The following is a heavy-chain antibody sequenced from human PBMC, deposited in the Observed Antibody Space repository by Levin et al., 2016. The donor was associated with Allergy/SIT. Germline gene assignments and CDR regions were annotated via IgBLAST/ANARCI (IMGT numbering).Heavy chain of an antibody. D-gene: IGHD6-19*01. CDR2: ISAYNGNT. V-gene: IGHV1-18*01. J-gene: IGHJ1*01. CDR3: AKDSKVYSSGWYVSQVAEYFQH. Sequence: ASVKVSCKASGYTFTSYGISWVRQAPGQGLEWMGWISAYNGNTNYAQKLQGRVTMTTDTSTSTAYMELRSLRSDDTAVYYCAKDSKVYSSGWYVSQVAEYFQHWGQGTLVTVSS. CDR1: GYTFTSYG.